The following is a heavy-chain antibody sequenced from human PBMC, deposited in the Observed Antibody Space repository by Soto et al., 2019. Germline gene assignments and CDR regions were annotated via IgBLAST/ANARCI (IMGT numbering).Heavy chain of an antibody. CDR3: ARVNQGWYAFDI. J-gene: IGHJ3*02. V-gene: IGHV3-53*01. D-gene: IGHD2-15*01. Sequence: GGSLRLSCAASGFTVSSNYMSWVRQAPGKGLEWVSVIYSGGSTYYADSVKGRFTISRDNSKNTLYLQMNSLRAEDTAVYYCARVNQGWYAFDIWGQGTMVTVSS. CDR2: IYSGGST. CDR1: GFTVSSNY.